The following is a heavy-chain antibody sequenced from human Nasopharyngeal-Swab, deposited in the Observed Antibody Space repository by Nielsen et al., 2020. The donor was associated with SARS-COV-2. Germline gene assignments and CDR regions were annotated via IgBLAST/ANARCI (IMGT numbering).Heavy chain of an antibody. CDR1: GFTFSSYW. Sequence: GESLKISCAASGFTFSSYWMHWVRQAPGKGLMWVSRINSDGSSTSYADSVKGRFTISRDNAKNTLYLQMNSLRAEDTAVYYCARVVCSGGSCYQNRYYFDYWGQGTLVTVSS. J-gene: IGHJ4*02. D-gene: IGHD2-15*01. CDR2: INSDGSST. CDR3: ARVVCSGGSCYQNRYYFDY. V-gene: IGHV3-74*01.